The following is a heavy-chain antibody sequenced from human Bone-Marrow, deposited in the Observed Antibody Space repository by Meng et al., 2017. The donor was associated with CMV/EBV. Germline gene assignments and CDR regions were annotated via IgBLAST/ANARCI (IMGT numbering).Heavy chain of an antibody. CDR3: ARDVGITSIYGGNSGTFDY. CDR1: GGSLSAFRSY. D-gene: IGHD4-23*01. CDR2: IYHSGST. Sequence: SQTLSLTCTVSGGSLSAFRSYWAWLRQPPGKGLEWIGSIYHSGSTYYNPSLKSRVTISVDTSKNQFSLKLSSVTAADTAVYYCARDVGITSIYGGNSGTFDYWGQGTLVTVSS. V-gene: IGHV4-39*07. J-gene: IGHJ4*02.